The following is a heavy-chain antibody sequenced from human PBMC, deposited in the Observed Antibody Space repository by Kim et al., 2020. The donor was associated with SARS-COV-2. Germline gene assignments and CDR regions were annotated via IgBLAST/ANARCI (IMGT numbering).Heavy chain of an antibody. CDR1: GGTFSSYA. CDR2: SIPIFGTA. CDR3: GLGVDYYGSACYSYLDY. Sequence: SVKVSCKASGGTFSSYAISWVRQAPGQGLEWMGGSIPIFGTANYAQEFQGRVTITADESTSTAYMELSSLRSEETAGDYWGLGVDYYGSACYSYLDYWG. D-gene: IGHD3-10*01. J-gene: IGHJ4*01. V-gene: IGHV1-69*13.